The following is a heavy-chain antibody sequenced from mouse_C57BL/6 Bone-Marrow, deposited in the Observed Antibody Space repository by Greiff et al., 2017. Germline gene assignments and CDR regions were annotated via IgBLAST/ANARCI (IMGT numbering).Heavy chain of an antibody. Sequence: EVKLMESGGDLVKPGGSLKLSCAASGFTFSSYGMSWVRQTPDKRLEWVATISSGGSYTYYPDSVKGRFTLSRDNAKNTLYLQLSSLKSEDTAMYYCARHYYGSRYYFDYWGQGTTLTVSS. J-gene: IGHJ2*01. D-gene: IGHD1-1*01. V-gene: IGHV5-6*01. CDR2: ISSGGSYT. CDR1: GFTFSSYG. CDR3: ARHYYGSRYYFDY.